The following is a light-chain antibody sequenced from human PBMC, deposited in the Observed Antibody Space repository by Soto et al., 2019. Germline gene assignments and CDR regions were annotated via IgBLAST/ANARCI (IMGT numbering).Light chain of an antibody. CDR3: QQYNDETRT. V-gene: IGKV3-20*01. CDR2: AAS. J-gene: IGKJ1*01. Sequence: EIVLTQSPGTLSLSPGERATLSCRASQSVSSSYLAWYQQKPGQAPRLLFYAASTRASGVPARSIGSGSGTDFTLTVTSLQSEDFALYFCQQYNDETRTFGQGTKVDIK. CDR1: QSVSSSY.